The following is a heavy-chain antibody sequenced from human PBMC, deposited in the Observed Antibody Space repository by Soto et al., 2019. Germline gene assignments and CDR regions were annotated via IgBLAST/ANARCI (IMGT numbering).Heavy chain of an antibody. J-gene: IGHJ4*02. D-gene: IGHD2-8*01. Sequence: GASVKVSCKAPGYTFTSYGISWVRQAPGQGLEWMGWISAYNGNTNYAQKLQGRVTMTTDTSTSTAYMELRSLRSDDTAVYYCARAVYCKYGVCYLELFDYWSQGTLVTVSS. CDR3: ARAVYCKYGVCYLELFDY. CDR1: GYTFTSYG. CDR2: ISAYNGNT. V-gene: IGHV1-18*01.